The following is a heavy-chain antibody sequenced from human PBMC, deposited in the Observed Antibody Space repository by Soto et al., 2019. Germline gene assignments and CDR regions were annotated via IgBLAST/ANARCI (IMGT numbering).Heavy chain of an antibody. J-gene: IGHJ4*02. CDR1: GFTFSSYG. CDR2: ISYDGGNK. D-gene: IGHD3-22*01. CDR3: AKDTYYFDSSGYYVFDS. Sequence: QVQLVESGGGVVQPGRSLRLSCAASGFTFSSYGIHWVRQAPGKGLEWVAVISYDGGNKHYADSVQGRFTISRDNSKNTLYLQMNSLRAEDTAVYYCAKDTYYFDSSGYYVFDSCGQGTLVTVSS. V-gene: IGHV3-30*18.